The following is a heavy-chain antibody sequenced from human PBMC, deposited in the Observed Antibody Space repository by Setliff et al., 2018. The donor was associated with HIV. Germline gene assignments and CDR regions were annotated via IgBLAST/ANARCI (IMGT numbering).Heavy chain of an antibody. D-gene: IGHD1-26*01. CDR3: ARGARLLAAYSDRWDYFYMAV. Sequence: PSETLSLTCAVFGGSFSGYYWSWIRQPPGKGLEWIGEINHSGSTDYNPSLKSRVTISVDTSKNQFSLNLSSVTAADTAVYYCARGARLLAAYSDRWDYFYMAVWGKGTTVTVSS. J-gene: IGHJ6*03. V-gene: IGHV4-34*01. CDR1: GGSFSGYY. CDR2: INHSGST.